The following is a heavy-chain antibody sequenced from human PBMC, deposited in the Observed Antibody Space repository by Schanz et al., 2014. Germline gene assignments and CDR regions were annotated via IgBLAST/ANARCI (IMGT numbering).Heavy chain of an antibody. CDR2: ISSSSSYI. CDR1: GFTFSSYS. J-gene: IGHJ2*01. D-gene: IGHD2-21*01. CDR3: ARVVRLAYCGGDCYSGGYFDL. V-gene: IGHV3-21*01. Sequence: EVQLVESGGGLVKPGGSLRLSCAASGFTFSSYSMNWVRQAPGKGLEWVSSISSSSSYIYYADSVKGRFTISRGNAKNSLYLQMNSLRAEDTAVYYCARVVRLAYCGGDCYSGGYFDLWGRGTLVTVSS.